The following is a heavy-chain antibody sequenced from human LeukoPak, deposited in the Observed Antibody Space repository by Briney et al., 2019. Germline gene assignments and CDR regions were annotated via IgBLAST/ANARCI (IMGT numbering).Heavy chain of an antibody. V-gene: IGHV5-10-1*01. CDR3: ARRRGHSYGYSYFDY. D-gene: IGHD5-18*01. J-gene: IGHJ4*02. CDR2: IDPSDSYT. CDR1: GSSFTSYW. Sequence: GESLKTSCKGSGSSFTSYWISWVRQMPGKGLEWMGRIDPSDSYTNYSPSFQGHVTISADKSISTAYLQWSSLKASDTAMYYCARRRGHSYGYSYFDYWGRGTLVTVSS.